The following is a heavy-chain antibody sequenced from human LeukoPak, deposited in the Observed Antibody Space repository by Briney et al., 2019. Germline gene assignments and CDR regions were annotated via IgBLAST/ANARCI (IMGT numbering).Heavy chain of an antibody. D-gene: IGHD2-2*01. CDR1: GFSFSSYS. Sequence: PGGSLRLSCAASGFSFSSYSMHWVRQAPGKGLEWLSYISSSSTTIYNADSVRGRFTISRDNAKNSLFLQMNSLRAEDTAVYSCARGGGFCGSTSCYGIDSWGQGTLVTVSS. V-gene: IGHV3-48*01. J-gene: IGHJ4*02. CDR3: ARGGGFCGSTSCYGIDS. CDR2: ISSSSTTI.